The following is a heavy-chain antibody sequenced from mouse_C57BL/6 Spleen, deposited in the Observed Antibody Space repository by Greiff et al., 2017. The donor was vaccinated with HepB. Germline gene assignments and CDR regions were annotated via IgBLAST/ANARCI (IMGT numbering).Heavy chain of an antibody. CDR2: IYPRDGST. D-gene: IGHD2-3*01. Sequence: QVQLKESGPELVKPGASVKLSCKASGYTFTSYDINWVKQRPGQGLEWIGWIYPRDGSTKYNEKFKGKATLTVDTSSSTAYMELHSLTSEDSAVYFCEDGGFAYWGQGTLVTVSA. CDR1: GYTFTSYD. J-gene: IGHJ3*01. CDR3: EDGGFAY. V-gene: IGHV1-85*01.